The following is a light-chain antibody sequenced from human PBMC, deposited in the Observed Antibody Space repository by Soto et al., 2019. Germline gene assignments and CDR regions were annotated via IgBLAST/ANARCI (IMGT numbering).Light chain of an antibody. Sequence: DIVMTQSPDSLAVSLGERATINCKSSQSVLYSSNNKNYLAWYQQKPGLAPRLLIYDASSRATGIPARFSGSGSGTDFTLTISSLEPEDFAVYYCQQRSDWPPITFGQGTRLEIK. CDR2: DAS. V-gene: IGKV4-1*01. J-gene: IGKJ5*01. CDR3: QQRSDWPPIT. CDR1: QSVLYSSNNKNY.